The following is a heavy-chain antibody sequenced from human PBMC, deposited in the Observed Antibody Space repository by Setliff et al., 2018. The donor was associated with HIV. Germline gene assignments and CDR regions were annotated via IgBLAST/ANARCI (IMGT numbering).Heavy chain of an antibody. CDR2: IKSKTDGGTT. Sequence: GESLRLSCVVAGFTFTNAWMSWVRRAPGKGLEWVGRIKSKTDGGTTDYAAPVKGRFTISRDDSKNTLYLQMNSLKTEDTAVYYCTTDKVTVSTYYMDVWGKGTTVTVSS. J-gene: IGHJ6*03. CDR3: TTDKVTVSTYYMDV. V-gene: IGHV3-15*01. D-gene: IGHD4-17*01. CDR1: GFTFTNAW.